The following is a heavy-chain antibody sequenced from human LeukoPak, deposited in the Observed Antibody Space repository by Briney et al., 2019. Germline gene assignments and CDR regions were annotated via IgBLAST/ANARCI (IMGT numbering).Heavy chain of an antibody. Sequence: SETLSLTCTVSGYSIGNGYFWGWIRQPPGKGLEWIGSIYYSGSTYYNPSLKSRVTISVDTSKNQFSLKLSSVTAADTAVYYCARLTTVVARASFDIWGQGTMVTVSS. CDR2: IYYSGST. J-gene: IGHJ3*02. V-gene: IGHV4-38-2*02. CDR3: ARLTTVVARASFDI. CDR1: GYSIGNGYF. D-gene: IGHD4-23*01.